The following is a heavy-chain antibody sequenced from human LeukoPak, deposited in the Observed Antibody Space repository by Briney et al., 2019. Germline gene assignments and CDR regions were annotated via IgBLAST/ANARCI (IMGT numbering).Heavy chain of an antibody. CDR3: ARVPLGEFKGFDP. V-gene: IGHV3-74*01. J-gene: IGHJ5*02. CDR1: GFTFSSYW. CDR2: INTDGNST. Sequence: GGSLRLSCAASGFTFSSYWTQWARQVPGKGLVWVSRINTDGNSTRYADSVKGRFTISRDNAKSTLYLQMNSLRAEDTAVYYCARVPLGEFKGFDPWGQGTLVTVSS. D-gene: IGHD3-10*01.